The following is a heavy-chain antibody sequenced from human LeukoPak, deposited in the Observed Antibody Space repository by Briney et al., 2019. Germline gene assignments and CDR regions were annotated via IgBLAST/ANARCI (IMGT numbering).Heavy chain of an antibody. Sequence: GGSLRLSCAASGFTFSSYAMSWVRQAPGKGLEWVSAISGSGGSTYYADSVKGRFTISRDNSKNTLYLQMNSLRAEDTAVYYCAKAYDIVVVPAASYYFDYWGQGTLVTVSS. V-gene: IGHV3-23*01. CDR2: ISGSGGST. CDR3: AKAYDIVVVPAASYYFDY. CDR1: GFTFSSYA. D-gene: IGHD2-2*01. J-gene: IGHJ4*02.